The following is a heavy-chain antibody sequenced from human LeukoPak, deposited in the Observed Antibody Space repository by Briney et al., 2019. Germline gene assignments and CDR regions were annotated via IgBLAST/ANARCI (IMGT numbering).Heavy chain of an antibody. Sequence: SETLSLTCTVSGGSISSYYWSWIRQPAGKGLEWIGRIYTSGSTNYNPSLKSRVTMSVDTSKNQFSLKLSSVTAADTAVYYCARDQYYYGSGSYPFDYWGQGTLVTVSS. CDR1: GGSISSYY. D-gene: IGHD3-10*01. V-gene: IGHV4-4*07. J-gene: IGHJ4*02. CDR2: IYTSGST. CDR3: ARDQYYYGSGSYPFDY.